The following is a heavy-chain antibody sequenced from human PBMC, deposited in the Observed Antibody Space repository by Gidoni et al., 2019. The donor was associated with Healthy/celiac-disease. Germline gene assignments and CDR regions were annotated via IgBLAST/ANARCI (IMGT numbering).Heavy chain of an antibody. CDR2: ISSSSSYI. J-gene: IGHJ4*02. CDR1: GFPFSSYS. CDR3: ARLKVRIAAAGCLDY. D-gene: IGHD6-13*01. Sequence: EVQLVESGGGLVKPGGSLRLSCAASGFPFSSYSMNWVRQAPGKGLEWVSSISSSSSYIYYADSVKGRFTISRDNAKNSLYLQMNSLRAEDTAVYYCARLKVRIAAAGCLDYWGQGTLVTVSS. V-gene: IGHV3-21*01.